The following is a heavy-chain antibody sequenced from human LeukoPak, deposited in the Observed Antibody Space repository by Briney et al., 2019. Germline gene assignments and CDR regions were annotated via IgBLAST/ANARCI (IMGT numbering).Heavy chain of an antibody. CDR2: ISAYNGNT. V-gene: IGHV1-18*01. CDR3: ARDRTYYDYVWGGYRPFGFGY. Sequence: ASVKVSCKASGYTFTSYGISWVRQAPGQGLEWMGWISAYNGNTNYAQKLQGRVTMTTDTSTSTAYMELRSLRSDDTAVYYCARDRTYYDYVWGGYRPFGFGYWGQGTLVTVSS. CDR1: GYTFTSYG. D-gene: IGHD3-16*02. J-gene: IGHJ4*02.